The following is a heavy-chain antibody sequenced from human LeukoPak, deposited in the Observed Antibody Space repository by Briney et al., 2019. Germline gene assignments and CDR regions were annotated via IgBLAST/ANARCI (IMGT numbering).Heavy chain of an antibody. Sequence: ASVKVSCKASGYDFTKYAVQWVRQAPGQRLEWMGWIDAGNGRTKYSPDFQGRVIISRDTSASIAYMELSSLRSDDMAVYYCAKDSGSGWYEFRWGQGTLVTVSS. CDR1: GYDFTKYA. CDR3: AKDSGSGWYEFR. J-gene: IGHJ4*02. V-gene: IGHV1-3*03. CDR2: IDAGNGRT. D-gene: IGHD6-19*01.